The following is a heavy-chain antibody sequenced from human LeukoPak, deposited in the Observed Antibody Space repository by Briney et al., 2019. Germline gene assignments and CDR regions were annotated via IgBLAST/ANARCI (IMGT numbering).Heavy chain of an antibody. CDR2: ISSSSSTI. CDR3: ARDAGSGDFDY. V-gene: IGHV3-48*01. Sequence: PGGSLRLSCAASGFTFSSYSMNWVRQAPGKGLEWVSYISSSSSTIYYADSVKGRFTISRDNAKNSLYLQMNSLRAEDTAVYYCARDAGSGDFDYWGQGTLVTVSS. J-gene: IGHJ4*02. D-gene: IGHD6-19*01. CDR1: GFTFSSYS.